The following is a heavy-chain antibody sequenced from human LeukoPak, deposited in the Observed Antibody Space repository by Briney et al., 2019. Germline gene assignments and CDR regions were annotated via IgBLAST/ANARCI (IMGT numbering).Heavy chain of an antibody. CDR3: ARLLNYDFWSGYYPATYFDY. CDR1: GGSISSYY. D-gene: IGHD3-3*01. CDR2: IYYSGST. Sequence: SETLSLTCTVSGGSISSYYWSWIRQPPGKGLEWIGYIYYSGSTNYNPSLKSRVTISVDTSKNQFSLKLSSVTAADTAVYYCARLLNYDFWSGYYPATYFDYWGQGTLVTVSS. V-gene: IGHV4-59*08. J-gene: IGHJ4*02.